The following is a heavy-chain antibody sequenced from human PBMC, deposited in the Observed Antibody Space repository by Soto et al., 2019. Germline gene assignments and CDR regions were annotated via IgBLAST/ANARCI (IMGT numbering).Heavy chain of an antibody. Sequence: PGGSLRLSCAASGFTFSSYDMHWVRQATGKGLEWVSAIGTAGDTYYPGSVKGRFTISRENAKNSLYLQMNSLRAGDTAVYYCARGATDGDYSPYPRYFDLWGRGTLVTVS. D-gene: IGHD4-17*01. V-gene: IGHV3-13*01. CDR2: IGTAGDT. J-gene: IGHJ2*01. CDR1: GFTFSSYD. CDR3: ARGATDGDYSPYPRYFDL.